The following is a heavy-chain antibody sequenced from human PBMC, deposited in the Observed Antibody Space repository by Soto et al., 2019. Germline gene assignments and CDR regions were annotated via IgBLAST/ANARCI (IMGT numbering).Heavy chain of an antibody. CDR3: ARDRALGYDSSGYNY. J-gene: IGHJ4*02. V-gene: IGHV1-2*02. D-gene: IGHD3-22*01. CDR1: GYTFTGYY. CDR2: TNPNSGGT. Sequence: ASVKVSCKASGYTFTGYYMHWVRQAPGQGLEWMGWTNPNSGGTNYAQKFQGRVTMTRDTSISTAYMELSRLRSDDTAVYYCARDRALGYDSSGYNYWGQGTLVTVSS.